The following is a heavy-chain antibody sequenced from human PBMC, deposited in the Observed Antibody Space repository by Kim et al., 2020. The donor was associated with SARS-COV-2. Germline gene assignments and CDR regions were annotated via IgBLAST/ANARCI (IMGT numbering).Heavy chain of an antibody. Sequence: ASVKVSCKASGYTFTSYAMHWVRQAPGQRLEWMGWINAGNGNTKYSQKFQGRVTITRDTSASTAYMELSSLRSEDTAVYYCARYGFTVTTSYYYGMDVWGQGTTVTVSS. D-gene: IGHD4-17*01. J-gene: IGHJ6*02. CDR1: GYTFTSYA. V-gene: IGHV1-3*01. CDR2: INAGNGNT. CDR3: ARYGFTVTTSYYYGMDV.